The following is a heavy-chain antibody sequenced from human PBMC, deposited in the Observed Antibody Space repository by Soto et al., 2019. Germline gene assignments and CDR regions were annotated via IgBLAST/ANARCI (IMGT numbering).Heavy chain of an antibody. D-gene: IGHD2-15*01. J-gene: IGHJ3*02. CDR1: GFTFGDYA. V-gene: IGHV3-49*04. Sequence: GGSLRLSCTASGFTFGDYAMSWVRQAPGKGLEWVGFIRSKAYGGTTEYAASVKGRFTISRDDSKSIAYLQMNSLKTEDTAVYYCTREEDRGSAFDIWGQGTFVT. CDR2: IRSKAYGGTT. CDR3: TREEDRGSAFDI.